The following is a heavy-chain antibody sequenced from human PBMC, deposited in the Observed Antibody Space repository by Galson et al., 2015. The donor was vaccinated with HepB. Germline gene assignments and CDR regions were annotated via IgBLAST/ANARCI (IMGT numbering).Heavy chain of an antibody. V-gene: IGHV1-2*04. D-gene: IGHD3-10*01. J-gene: IGHJ6*02. CDR1: GYTFTGYY. Sequence: SVKVSCKASGYTFTGYYMHWVRQAPGQGLEWMGWINPNSGGTNYAQKFQGWVTMTRDTSISTAYMELSRLRSDDTAVYYCARDYYGSGSPYGMDVWGQGTTVTVSS. CDR2: INPNSGGT. CDR3: ARDYYGSGSPYGMDV.